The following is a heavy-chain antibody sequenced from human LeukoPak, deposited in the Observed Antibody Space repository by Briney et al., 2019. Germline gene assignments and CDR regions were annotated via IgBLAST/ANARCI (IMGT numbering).Heavy chain of an antibody. CDR3: ARTSPRAATFDY. Sequence: SETLSLTCAVSGGSISSYYLSWIRQPAGKGLEWIGRIYTSGTTNYNPSLKSRVTMSVDTSKNQFSLNLNSVTAADTAVYYCARTSPRAATFDYWGQGTLVTVSS. D-gene: IGHD2-15*01. V-gene: IGHV4-4*07. CDR1: GGSISSYY. J-gene: IGHJ4*02. CDR2: IYTSGTT.